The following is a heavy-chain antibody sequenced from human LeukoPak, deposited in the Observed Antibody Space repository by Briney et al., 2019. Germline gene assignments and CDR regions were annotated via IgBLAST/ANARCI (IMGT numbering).Heavy chain of an antibody. Sequence: ASVKVSCKASGYTFTGYYMHWVRQAPGQGLEWMGWINPNSGGTNYAQKFQGRVTMTRDTSISTAYMELSRLRSDDTAVYYCARGGGIAAASGDFDYWGQGTLVTVSS. CDR2: INPNSGGT. V-gene: IGHV1-2*02. J-gene: IGHJ4*02. D-gene: IGHD6-13*01. CDR1: GYTFTGYY. CDR3: ARGGGIAAASGDFDY.